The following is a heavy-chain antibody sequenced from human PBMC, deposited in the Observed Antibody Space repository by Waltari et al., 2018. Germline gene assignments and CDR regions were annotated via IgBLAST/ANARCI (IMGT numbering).Heavy chain of an antibody. Sequence: QITLKESGPTLVKPTQTLTLTCTFSGFSLRTSGVGVGWIRQPPGKALEWLALIYWNDDKRYSPSLKSRLTITKDTSKNQVVLTMTNMDPVDTATYYCAHRPFYSSSPVWFDPWGQGTLVTVSS. D-gene: IGHD6-6*01. CDR3: AHRPFYSSSPVWFDP. CDR2: IYWNDDK. CDR1: GFSLRTSGVG. V-gene: IGHV2-5*01. J-gene: IGHJ5*02.